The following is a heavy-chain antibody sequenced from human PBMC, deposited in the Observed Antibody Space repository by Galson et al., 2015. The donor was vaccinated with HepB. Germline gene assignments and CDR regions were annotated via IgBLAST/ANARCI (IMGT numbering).Heavy chain of an antibody. D-gene: IGHD3-10*01. V-gene: IGHV3-21*01. Sequence: SLRLSCAASGFTFSSYSMNWVRQAPGKGLEWVSSISSSSSHIYYADSVKGRFTISRDNAKNSLYLQMNSLRAEDTAVYYCASRRPALWFGEGPPTDAFDIWGQGTMVTVSS. CDR3: ASRRPALWFGEGPPTDAFDI. CDR2: ISSSSSHI. CDR1: GFTFSSYS. J-gene: IGHJ3*02.